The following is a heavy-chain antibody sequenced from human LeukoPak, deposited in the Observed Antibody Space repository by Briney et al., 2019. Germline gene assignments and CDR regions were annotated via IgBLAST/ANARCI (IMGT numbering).Heavy chain of an antibody. D-gene: IGHD3-3*01. CDR3: AREEYDFWSGYYPYYFDY. J-gene: IGHJ4*02. CDR2: ISSSSSYI. Sequence: GGSLRLSCAASGFTFSSYSMNWVRQAPGNGLEWVSSISSSSSYIYYADSVKGRFTISRDNAKNSLYLQMNSLRAEDTAVYYCAREEYDFWSGYYPYYFDYWGQGTLVTVSS. CDR1: GFTFSSYS. V-gene: IGHV3-21*01.